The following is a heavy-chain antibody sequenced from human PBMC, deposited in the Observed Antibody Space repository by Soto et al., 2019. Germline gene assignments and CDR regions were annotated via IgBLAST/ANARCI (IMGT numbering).Heavy chain of an antibody. V-gene: IGHV3-9*01. CDR3: AKSPSSSWQGYYGMDV. CDR1: GFTFDDYS. D-gene: IGHD6-13*01. J-gene: IGHJ6*02. Sequence: LRLSCAASGFTFDDYSMHWVRQAPGKGLEWVSGISWNSGSIGYADSVKGRFTISRDNAKNSLYLQMNSLRAEDTALYYCAKSPSSSWQGYYGMDVWGQGTTVTVS. CDR2: ISWNSGSI.